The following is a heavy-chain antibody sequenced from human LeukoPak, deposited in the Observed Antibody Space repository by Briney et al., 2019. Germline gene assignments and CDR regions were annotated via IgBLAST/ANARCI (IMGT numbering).Heavy chain of an antibody. D-gene: IGHD3-3*01. CDR3: ARDYSYGSGYLY. CDR2: ISGSGGST. Sequence: GGSLRLSCAASGFTFSSYAMSWVRQALGEGLEWVSAISGSGGSTYYADSVKGRITISRAKAKNSLYLQINSLRAGDTAVYYCARDYSYGSGYLYWGQGTLVTVSS. CDR1: GFTFSSYA. V-gene: IGHV3-23*01. J-gene: IGHJ4*02.